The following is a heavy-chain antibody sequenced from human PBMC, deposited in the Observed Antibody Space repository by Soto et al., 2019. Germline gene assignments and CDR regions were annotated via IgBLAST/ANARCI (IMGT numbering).Heavy chain of an antibody. CDR1: GFTFSIKA. J-gene: IGHJ6*02. CDR3: AKDVGFDWFSYGMDV. CDR2: ISGSAGSA. D-gene: IGHD3-9*01. Sequence: PGGSLRLSCVAFGFTFSIKAMSWVRQAPGKGLEWVSGISGSAGSAYYRASVKGRFTISRDNSKNTLYLQMNSLRAEDAAVYFCAKDVGFDWFSYGMDVWGQGTTVTVSS. V-gene: IGHV3-23*01.